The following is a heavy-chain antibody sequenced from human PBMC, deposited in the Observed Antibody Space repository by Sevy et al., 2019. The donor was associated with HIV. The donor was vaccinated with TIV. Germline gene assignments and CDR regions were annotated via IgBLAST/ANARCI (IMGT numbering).Heavy chain of an antibody. CDR2: ISGSGGST. Sequence: GGALRLSCAASGFTFSSYAMSWVRQAPGKGLEWVSAISGSGGSTYYTDSVKGRFTISRDNSKNTLYLQMNSLRAEDTAVYYCAKDAFYGDYVNYYYYYMDVWGKGTTVTVSS. J-gene: IGHJ6*03. CDR3: AKDAFYGDYVNYYYYYMDV. D-gene: IGHD4-17*01. CDR1: GFTFSSYA. V-gene: IGHV3-23*01.